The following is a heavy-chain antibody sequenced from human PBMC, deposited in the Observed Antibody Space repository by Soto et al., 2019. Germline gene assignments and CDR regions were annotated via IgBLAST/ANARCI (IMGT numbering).Heavy chain of an antibody. CDR3: ARGRGYCSGGSCNAGNDAFDI. CDR1: GFTFSSYS. D-gene: IGHD2-15*01. V-gene: IGHV3-21*01. CDR2: ISSSSCYI. J-gene: IGHJ3*02. Sequence: GGSLRLSCAASGFTFSSYSMNWVRQAPGKGLEWVSSISSSSCYIYYADSVKGRFTISRDNAKNSLYLQMNSLRAEDTAVYYCARGRGYCSGGSCNAGNDAFDIWGQGTMVTVSS.